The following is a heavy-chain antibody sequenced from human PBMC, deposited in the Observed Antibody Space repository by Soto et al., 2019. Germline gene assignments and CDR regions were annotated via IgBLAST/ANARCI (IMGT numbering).Heavy chain of an antibody. Sequence: GGSLRLSCAASGFSFRSYAMSWVRQAPGRGLEWVSAIIGNGETTYYADSVKGRFTISRDNAKNTLYLQMNSLRAEDTALYYCAKAGKYDDILTGYSTPGAFDIWGQGTMVTVSS. CDR3: AKAGKYDDILTGYSTPGAFDI. CDR2: IIGNGETT. V-gene: IGHV3-23*01. D-gene: IGHD3-9*01. CDR1: GFSFRSYA. J-gene: IGHJ3*02.